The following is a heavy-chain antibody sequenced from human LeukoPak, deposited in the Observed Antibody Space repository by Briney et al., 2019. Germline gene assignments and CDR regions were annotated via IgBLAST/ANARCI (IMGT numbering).Heavy chain of an antibody. CDR2: IIPIFGTA. J-gene: IGHJ6*03. CDR1: GGTFSSYA. V-gene: IGHV1-69*13. D-gene: IGHD2-2*01. CDR3: ARSSTQSRFLYYYYMDV. Sequence: ASVKVSCKASGGTFSSYAISWVRQAPGQGLEWMGGIIPIFGTANYAQKFQGRVTITADESTSTAYMELSSLRSEDTAVYYCARSSTQSRFLYYYYMDVWGKGTTVTVSS.